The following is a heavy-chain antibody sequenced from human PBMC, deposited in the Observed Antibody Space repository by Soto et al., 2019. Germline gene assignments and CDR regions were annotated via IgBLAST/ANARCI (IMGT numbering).Heavy chain of an antibody. CDR3: ERIQDIKEAGTDYYYCMDV. V-gene: IGHV5-10-1*01. Sequence: PGESLKISCKGSGYSFAGYWITWVRQKPGKGLEWMGRIDPSDSQTYYSPSFRGHVTISVTKSITTVFLQWSSLKASDTAMYYCERIQDIKEAGTDYYYCMDVWGQGTTVTVSS. CDR2: IDPSDSQT. CDR1: GYSFAGYW. D-gene: IGHD6-13*01. J-gene: IGHJ6*02.